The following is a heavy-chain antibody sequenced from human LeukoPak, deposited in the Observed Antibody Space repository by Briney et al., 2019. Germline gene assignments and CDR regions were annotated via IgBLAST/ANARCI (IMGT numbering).Heavy chain of an antibody. D-gene: IGHD3-22*01. Sequence: SETLSFTCTVSGGSISSSSYYWGWIRQPPGKGLEWIGSIYYSGSTYYNPSLKSRVTISVDTSKNQFSLKLSSVTAADTAVYYCARDLLYYYDSSGYGAFDIWGQGTMVTVSS. CDR3: ARDLLYYYDSSGYGAFDI. J-gene: IGHJ3*02. CDR1: GGSISSSSYY. CDR2: IYYSGST. V-gene: IGHV4-39*07.